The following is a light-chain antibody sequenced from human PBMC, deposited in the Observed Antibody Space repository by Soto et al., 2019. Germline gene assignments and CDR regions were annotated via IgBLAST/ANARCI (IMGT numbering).Light chain of an antibody. V-gene: IGLV1-40*01. J-gene: IGLJ2*01. CDR1: TSKIGEGYD. CDR3: QSYDSSLSGHVV. CDR2: GNS. Sequence: QSVLTQPPSVSGAPGQGVTISCTGTTSKIGEGYDVHWYQHLPGTAPKLLIYGNSNRPSGVPDRFSGSKSGTSASLAITGLQAEDEADYYCQSYDSSLSGHVVFGGGTKLTVL.